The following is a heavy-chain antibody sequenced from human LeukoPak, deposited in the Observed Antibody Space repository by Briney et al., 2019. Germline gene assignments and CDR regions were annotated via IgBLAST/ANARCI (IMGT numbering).Heavy chain of an antibody. D-gene: IGHD2-2*02. CDR2: ISAYNGNT. Sequence: GASVKVSCKASGYTFTSYGISWVRQAPGQGLEWMGWISAYNGNTNYAQKLQGRVTMTTDTSTSTAYMELRSLRSDDTAVYYCATQRVVPAAITVRAYYYGMDVWGQGTTVTVSS. V-gene: IGHV1-18*01. CDR1: GYTFTSYG. J-gene: IGHJ6*02. CDR3: ATQRVVPAAITVRAYYYGMDV.